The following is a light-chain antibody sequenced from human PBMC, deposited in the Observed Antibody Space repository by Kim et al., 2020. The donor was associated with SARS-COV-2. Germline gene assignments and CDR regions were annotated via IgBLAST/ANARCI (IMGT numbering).Light chain of an antibody. Sequence: VSPGQTASITCSGDKLGDKFACWYQQKPGQSPVLVIYQDSKRPSGIPERFSGSNSGNTATLTISGTQAMDEADYYCQAWDSSTAVVFGGGTQLTVL. J-gene: IGLJ2*01. V-gene: IGLV3-1*01. CDR3: QAWDSSTAVV. CDR2: QDS. CDR1: KLGDKF.